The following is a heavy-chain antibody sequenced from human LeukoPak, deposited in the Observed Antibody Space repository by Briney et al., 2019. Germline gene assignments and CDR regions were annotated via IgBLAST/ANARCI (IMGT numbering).Heavy chain of an antibody. CDR2: INPNSGGT. CDR1: GYTFTDYY. V-gene: IGHV1-2*02. D-gene: IGHD1-26*01. Sequence: ASVKVSCKASGYTFTDYYMHWVRQAPGQGLEWMGWINPNSGGTKYAQKFQGRVSLTRDSSIGTAYMDLSKLRSDDTAVYYCAREGEQGVNINWFDPWGQGTLVTVSS. J-gene: IGHJ5*02. CDR3: AREGEQGVNINWFDP.